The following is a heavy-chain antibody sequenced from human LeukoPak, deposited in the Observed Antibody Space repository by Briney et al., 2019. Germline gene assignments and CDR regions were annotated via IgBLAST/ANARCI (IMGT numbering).Heavy chain of an antibody. CDR1: GFTFSSYA. D-gene: IGHD3-10*01. Sequence: GGSLRLSCAASGFTFSSYAMSWVRQAPGKGLERVSAISGRGGSTYYADSVKGRFTISRDNSKNTLYLQMNSLRAEDTAVYYCAKVGEPYGSGSYYVDYWGQGTLVTVSS. J-gene: IGHJ4*02. CDR3: AKVGEPYGSGSYYVDY. V-gene: IGHV3-23*01. CDR2: ISGRGGST.